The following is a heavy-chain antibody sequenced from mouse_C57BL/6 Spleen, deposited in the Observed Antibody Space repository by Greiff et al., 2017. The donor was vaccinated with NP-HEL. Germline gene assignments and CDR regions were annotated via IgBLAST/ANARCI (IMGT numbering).Heavy chain of an antibody. J-gene: IGHJ4*01. CDR1: GYTFTSYW. V-gene: IGHV1-50*01. Sequence: QVQLKQPGAELVKPGASVKLSCKASGYTFTSYWMQWVKQRPGQGLEWIGEIDPSDSYTNSNQKFKGKATLTVDTSSSTADMQLSSLTSEDSAVYYCARRGTGGFWYAMDYWGQGTSVTVSS. D-gene: IGHD3-3*01. CDR3: ARRGTGGFWYAMDY. CDR2: IDPSDSYT.